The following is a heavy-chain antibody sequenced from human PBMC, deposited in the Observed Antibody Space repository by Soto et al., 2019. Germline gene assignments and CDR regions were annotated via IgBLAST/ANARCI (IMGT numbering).Heavy chain of an antibody. V-gene: IGHV3-15*01. CDR2: IKSKTDGGTT. CDR3: TTGLAVTTTFWFDP. D-gene: IGHD4-4*01. J-gene: IGHJ5*02. Sequence: GGSLRLSCAASGFTSSNAWMSWVRQAPGKGLEWVGRIKSKTDGGTTDYAAPVKGRFTISRDDSKNTLYLQMNSLKTEDTAVYYCTTGLAVTTTFWFDPWGQGTLVTVSS. CDR1: GFTSSNAW.